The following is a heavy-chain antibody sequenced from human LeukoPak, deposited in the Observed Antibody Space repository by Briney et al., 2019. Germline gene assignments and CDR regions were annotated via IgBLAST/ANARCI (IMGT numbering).Heavy chain of an antibody. CDR3: ARHSGHIYNGYDNYFDY. J-gene: IGHJ4*02. CDR1: GGSVSSSSYY. D-gene: IGHD5-12*01. V-gene: IGHV4-39*01. CDR2: IYYSGST. Sequence: PSETLSLTCTVSGGSVSSSSYYWGWVRQPPGKGLEWIGSIYYSGSTYYNPSLKSRVTISVDTSKNQFSLNLSSVTAADTAVYYCARHSGHIYNGYDNYFDYWGQGTLVTVSS.